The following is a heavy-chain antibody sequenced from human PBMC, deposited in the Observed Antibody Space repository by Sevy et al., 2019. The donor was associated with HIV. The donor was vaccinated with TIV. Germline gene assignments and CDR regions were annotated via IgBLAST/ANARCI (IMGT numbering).Heavy chain of an antibody. CDR1: GFTFSSYN. V-gene: IGHV3-21*06. Sequence: GGSLRLSCAASGFTFSSYNMNWVRQAPGKGLEWVSSITSTSDYIYYADSLKGRCTISRDNTKTLLYLQMNSLRAEDTAVYYCARGPPPFYGMDVWGQGTTVTVSS. CDR3: ARGPPPFYGMDV. CDR2: ITSTSDYI. J-gene: IGHJ6*02.